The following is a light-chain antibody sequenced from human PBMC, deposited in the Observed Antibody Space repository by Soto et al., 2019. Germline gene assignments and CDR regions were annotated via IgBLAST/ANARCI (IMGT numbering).Light chain of an antibody. CDR1: HDVSVS. CDR2: DAS. J-gene: IGKJ2*01. Sequence: IVLTQSPDTLSLSPGEGATLSCRASHDVSVSLVWYRQRPGQSPRLLIHDASNRATGISARFSGSGSGTDFTLTIGSLEPEESALNYCQQRASWPYPSCQGTKLEIK. CDR3: QQRASWPYP. V-gene: IGKV3-11*01.